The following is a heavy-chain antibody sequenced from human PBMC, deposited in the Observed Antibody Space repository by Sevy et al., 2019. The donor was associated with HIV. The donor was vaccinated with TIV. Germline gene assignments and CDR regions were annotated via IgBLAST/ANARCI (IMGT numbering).Heavy chain of an antibody. J-gene: IGHJ4*02. CDR1: GFTFISYA. Sequence: GGSLRLSCAASGFTFISYAMSWVRQAPGKGLEWVSPISGRGGRTYYADSVKGRFTISRDNSKNTLYLQMNSLRAEDTAVYHCAKDQGYCSSTSCYSDYWAQGTLVTVSS. CDR3: AKDQGYCSSTSCYSDY. D-gene: IGHD2-2*01. V-gene: IGHV3-23*01. CDR2: ISGRGGRT.